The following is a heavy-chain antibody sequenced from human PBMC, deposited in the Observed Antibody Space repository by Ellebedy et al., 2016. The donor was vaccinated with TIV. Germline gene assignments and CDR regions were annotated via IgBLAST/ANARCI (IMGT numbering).Heavy chain of an antibody. CDR1: GITFSYYE. Sequence: PGGSLRLSCAASGITFSYYEMRWVVSHDRSNKYYGDSVKGRFSISRDNSNNTLSLQMNSLGTEDTAVYYCARDGPYRGGSKWYLGKWFASWGQGTLVAVSS. J-gene: IGHJ5*01. D-gene: IGHD2-15*01. CDR3: ARDGPYRGGSKWYLGKWFAS. CDR2: HDRSNK. V-gene: IGHV3-30*03.